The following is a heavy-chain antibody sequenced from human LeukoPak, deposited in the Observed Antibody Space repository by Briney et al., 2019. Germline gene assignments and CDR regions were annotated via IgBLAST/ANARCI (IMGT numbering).Heavy chain of an antibody. J-gene: IGHJ4*02. Sequence: PGGSLRLSCAASGFTFSSYAMSWVRQAPGKGLEWVSAISGSGGSTYYADSVKGRFTISRDNSKNTLYLQMNSLRAEDTAVYYCAKNQSPAYSSGWGSDYWGQGTLVTVSS. D-gene: IGHD6-19*01. CDR3: AKNQSPAYSSGWGSDY. CDR2: ISGSGGST. V-gene: IGHV3-23*01. CDR1: GFTFSSYA.